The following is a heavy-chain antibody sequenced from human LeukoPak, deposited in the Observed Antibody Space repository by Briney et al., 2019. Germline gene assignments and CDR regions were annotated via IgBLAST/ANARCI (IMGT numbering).Heavy chain of an antibody. V-gene: IGHV3-23*01. D-gene: IGHD3-9*01. CDR3: AKWSRLRYLDWLLEDGYYFDY. Sequence: GGSLRLSCAASGFTLSSYAMSWVRQAPGKGLEWVSAISGSGGSTYYADSEKGRFTISRDNSKNTLYLQMNSLRAEDTAVYYCAKWSRLRYLDWLLEDGYYFDYWGQGTLVTVSS. CDR1: GFTLSSYA. CDR2: ISGSGGST. J-gene: IGHJ4*02.